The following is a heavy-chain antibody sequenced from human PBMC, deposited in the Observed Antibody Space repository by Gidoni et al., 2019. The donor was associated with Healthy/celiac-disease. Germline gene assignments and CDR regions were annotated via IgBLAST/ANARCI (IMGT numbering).Heavy chain of an antibody. CDR1: GGSISSSSYY. J-gene: IGHJ5*02. CDR2: IYYSGST. V-gene: IGHV4-39*01. Sequence: QLQLQESGPGLVKPSETLSLTCTVSGGSISSSSYYWGWLRQPPGQGLEWIGSIYYSGSTYYNPSLKSRVTISVDTSKNQFSLKLCSVTAADTAVYYCASHRRTSIMAFSSSSHWFDPWGQGTLVTVSS. CDR3: ASHRRTSIMAFSSSSHWFDP. D-gene: IGHD6-6*01.